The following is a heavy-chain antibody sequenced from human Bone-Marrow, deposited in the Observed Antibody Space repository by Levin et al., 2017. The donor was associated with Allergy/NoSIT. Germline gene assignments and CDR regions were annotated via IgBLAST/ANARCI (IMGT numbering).Heavy chain of an antibody. J-gene: IGHJ3*02. CDR3: ARDIRKDGGSTCDALDI. CDR2: MYSDGSGGGT. CDR1: GFTVSSNL. Sequence: QPGGSLRLSCAVSGFTVSSNLMSWVRQAPGKGLEWVSLMYSDGSGGGTHYADSVKGRFTISRDNSKNTLYLQMNNVGAEDTAMYYCARDIRKDGGSTCDALDIWGQGTMVTVSS. D-gene: IGHD2-15*01. V-gene: IGHV3-53*01.